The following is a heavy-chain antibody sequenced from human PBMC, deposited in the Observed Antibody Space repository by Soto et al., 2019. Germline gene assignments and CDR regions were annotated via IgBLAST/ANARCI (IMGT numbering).Heavy chain of an antibody. Sequence: SETLSLTCTVSGGSISSYYWSWIRQPAGKGLEWIGRIYTSGSTNYNPSLKSRVTMSVDTSKNQFSLKLSSVTAADTAAYYCARENFNWNYDWFDPWGQGTLVTVSS. CDR1: GGSISSYY. J-gene: IGHJ5*02. V-gene: IGHV4-4*07. CDR2: IYTSGST. CDR3: ARENFNWNYDWFDP. D-gene: IGHD1-7*01.